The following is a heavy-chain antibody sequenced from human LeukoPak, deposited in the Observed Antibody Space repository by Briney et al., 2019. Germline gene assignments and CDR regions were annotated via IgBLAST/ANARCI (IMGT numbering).Heavy chain of an antibody. V-gene: IGHV3-49*04. D-gene: IGHD2-2*01. CDR3: TASDHLYCSSISCHFDY. J-gene: IGHJ4*02. CDR1: GFTFSSYA. CDR2: IQSRNYGGTT. Sequence: GGSLRLSCAASGFTFSSYAMSWVRQAPGKGLEWVGFIQSRNYGGTTQHAASVKGRFTISRDDSKSIAYLQMNSLKTEDTAVYYCTASDHLYCSSISCHFDYWGQGTLVTVSS.